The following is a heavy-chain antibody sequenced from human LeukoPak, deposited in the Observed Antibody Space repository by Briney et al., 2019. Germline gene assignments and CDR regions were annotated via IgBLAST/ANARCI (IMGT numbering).Heavy chain of an antibody. Sequence: QSGGSLRLSCAASGFTFSSYAMHWVRQAPGKGLEWVAVISYDGSNKYYADSVKGRFTISRDNSKNTLYPQMNSLRAEDTAVYYCARDFDYYDSSGPPRDWGQGTLVTVSS. J-gene: IGHJ4*02. CDR1: GFTFSSYA. V-gene: IGHV3-30-3*01. CDR2: ISYDGSNK. D-gene: IGHD3-22*01. CDR3: ARDFDYYDSSGPPRD.